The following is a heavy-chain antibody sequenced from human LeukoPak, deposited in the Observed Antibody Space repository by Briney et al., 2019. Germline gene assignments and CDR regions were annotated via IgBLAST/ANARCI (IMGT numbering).Heavy chain of an antibody. D-gene: IGHD3-10*01. Sequence: PGGSLRLPCAASGFTFSDYYMSWIRQSPGKGLEWISYITSSGSPIFYADSVKGRFTISRDNAKNSVYLQMNSLRAEDTAVYYCAKVALGFGEFDYWGQGTLVTVSS. CDR3: AKVALGFGEFDY. J-gene: IGHJ4*02. CDR2: ITSSGSPI. V-gene: IGHV3-11*01. CDR1: GFTFSDYY.